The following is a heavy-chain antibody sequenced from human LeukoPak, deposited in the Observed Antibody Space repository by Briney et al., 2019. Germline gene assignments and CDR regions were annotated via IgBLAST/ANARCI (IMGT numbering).Heavy chain of an antibody. Sequence: SETLSLTCTVSGDSFSSVTDYWAWIRQPPGKGLEWIASGDYSGGTYYNPSLESRVAISADMSKNQFPLKLTSVTGADTAVYYCARVQQLVLDAFDIWGQGTMVTVSS. CDR1: GDSFSSVTDY. J-gene: IGHJ3*02. D-gene: IGHD6-13*01. CDR2: GDYSGGT. CDR3: ARVQQLVLDAFDI. V-gene: IGHV4-39*06.